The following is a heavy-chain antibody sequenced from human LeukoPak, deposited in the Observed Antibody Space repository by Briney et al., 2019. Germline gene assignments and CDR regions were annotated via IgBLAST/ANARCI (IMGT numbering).Heavy chain of an antibody. D-gene: IGHD6-6*01. CDR1: GFTFSSYS. CDR2: ISSSSSNI. V-gene: IGHV3-48*01. CDR3: TRAMYTSSSLFDY. J-gene: IGHJ4*02. Sequence: GGSLRLSCAASGFTFSSYSMKWVRQAPGKGLEWISYISSSSSNIYYADSVKGRFTISRDNAKNSLYLQMNSLRAEDTAVYYCTRAMYTSSSLFDYWGQGTPVTVSS.